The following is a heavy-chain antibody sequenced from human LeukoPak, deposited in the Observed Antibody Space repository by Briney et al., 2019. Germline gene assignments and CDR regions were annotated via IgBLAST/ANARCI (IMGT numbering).Heavy chain of an antibody. CDR2: IGGSGGST. CDR3: AKDGSHDYVWGSYRYY. V-gene: IGHV3-23*01. Sequence: PGGSLRLSCAASGSTFSSYAMSWVRQAPGKGLEWVSAIGGSGGSTYYADSVKGRFTISRDNSKNTLYLQMNSLRAEDTAVYYCAKDGSHDYVWGSYRYYWGQGTLVTVSS. D-gene: IGHD3-16*02. CDR1: GSTFSSYA. J-gene: IGHJ4*02.